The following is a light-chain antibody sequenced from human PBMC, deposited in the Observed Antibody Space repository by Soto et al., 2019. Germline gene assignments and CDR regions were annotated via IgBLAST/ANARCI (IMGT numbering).Light chain of an antibody. CDR2: DVS. V-gene: IGLV2-14*01. CDR1: SSDVGNYNY. CDR3: SSYTSSSTYV. J-gene: IGLJ1*01. Sequence: QSALTQPASVSGSPGQSITISCTGTSSDVGNYNYVSWYQQHPGKAPKLMIHDVSNRPSGVSNRFSGSKSGNTASLTISGLQAVDEADYYCSSYTSSSTYVFGTGTKVTVL.